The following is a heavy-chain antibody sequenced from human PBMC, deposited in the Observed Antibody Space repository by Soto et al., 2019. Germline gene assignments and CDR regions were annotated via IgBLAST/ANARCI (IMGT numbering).Heavy chain of an antibody. CDR2: VSAYNRNT. CDR3: ARERQWESLPY. CDR1: GYTLRNYG. J-gene: IGHJ4*02. V-gene: IGHV1-18*01. D-gene: IGHD1-26*01. Sequence: QVQLVQSGAEVKKPGASVKVSCEAYGYTLRNYGITWVRQAPGQGLEWMGWVSAYNRNTNYAQKFQERVTMTTDTSTSTAYMELRSLRSDDTAIHFCARERQWESLPYWGQGTLVTVSS.